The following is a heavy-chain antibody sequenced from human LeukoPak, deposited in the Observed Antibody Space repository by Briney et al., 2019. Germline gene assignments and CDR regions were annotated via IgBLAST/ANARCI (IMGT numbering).Heavy chain of an antibody. CDR1: GFTFSSYG. CDR2: ISYDGSNK. V-gene: IGHV3-30*18. Sequence: PGGSLRLSCAASGFTFSSYGMHWVPQAPGKGLEWVVVISYDGSNKYYADSVKGRFTISRDNSNNTLYLQMNSLRAEDTAVYYCAKSPSGAAAATGDYWGQGTLVTVSS. J-gene: IGHJ4*02. D-gene: IGHD6-13*01. CDR3: AKSPSGAAAATGDY.